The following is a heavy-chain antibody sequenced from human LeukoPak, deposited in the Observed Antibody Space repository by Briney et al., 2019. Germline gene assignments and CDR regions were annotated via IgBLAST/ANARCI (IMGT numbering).Heavy chain of an antibody. Sequence: GGSLRLSCAASGFTFSSYGIHWVRQAPGKGLEWVAVVSDDGRHTHYADSVKGRFAISRDNSKSTLYLQMNSLRVEDTAVYCCAKGCSNGGSCYIFAYWGQGPLVTVSS. CDR2: VSDDGRHT. CDR3: AKGCSNGGSCYIFAY. V-gene: IGHV3-30*18. J-gene: IGHJ4*02. CDR1: GFTFSSYG. D-gene: IGHD2-15*01.